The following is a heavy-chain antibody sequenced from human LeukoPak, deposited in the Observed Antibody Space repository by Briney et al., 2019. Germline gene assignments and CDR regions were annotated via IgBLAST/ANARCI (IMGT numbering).Heavy chain of an antibody. CDR1: GYAFTDYY. Sequence: ASVKISCKVSGYAFTDYYMHWVQQAPGKGLEWMGLVDPEDGETIYAEKFQGRVTITADTSTDTAYMELSSLRSEDTAVYYCATRDSSGTGGAFDIWGQGTMVTVSS. D-gene: IGHD3-22*01. J-gene: IGHJ3*02. V-gene: IGHV1-69-2*01. CDR3: ATRDSSGTGGAFDI. CDR2: VDPEDGET.